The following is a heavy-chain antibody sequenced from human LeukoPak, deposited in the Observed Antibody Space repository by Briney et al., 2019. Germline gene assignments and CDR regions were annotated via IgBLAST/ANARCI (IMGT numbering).Heavy chain of an antibody. V-gene: IGHV3-7*03. J-gene: IGHJ4*02. CDR3: ARVEDALRYFDWSYFDY. CDR1: GFTFSSYW. Sequence: PGGSLSLSCAASGFTFSSYWMSWVRQAPGKGLEWVANIKQDGSEKYYVDSVKGRFTISRDNAKNSLYLQMNSLRAEDTAVYYCARVEDALRYFDWSYFDYWGQGTLVTVSS. CDR2: IKQDGSEK. D-gene: IGHD3-9*01.